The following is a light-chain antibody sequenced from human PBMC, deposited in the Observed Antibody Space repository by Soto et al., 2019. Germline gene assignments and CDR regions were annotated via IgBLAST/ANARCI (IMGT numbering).Light chain of an antibody. Sequence: DIQMTQSPSSLSASVGDRVTITCRASQSISSYLNWYQQKPGKAPKLLIYAASSLHTGVPSRFSGSGSGKDFTLTISFLQPEDFATDYCQQSYSTPSSFGQGTKVEIK. CDR3: QQSYSTPSS. V-gene: IGKV1-39*01. J-gene: IGKJ2*03. CDR2: AAS. CDR1: QSISSY.